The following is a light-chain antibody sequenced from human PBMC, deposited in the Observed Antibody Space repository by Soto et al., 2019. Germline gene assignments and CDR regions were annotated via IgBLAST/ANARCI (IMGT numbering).Light chain of an antibody. Sequence: DVVMTQSPLSLPVTVGQPASISCRSSQSLVNSDGTTYLSWLQQRPGHSPRRLIYKVSNRDSGVPDRFSGSGSGTDFTLKISRVEAEDVGIYHCMQGTHWPRTIGQGTKLEIK. CDR3: MQGTHWPRT. J-gene: IGKJ2*01. CDR2: KVS. CDR1: QSLVNSDGTTY. V-gene: IGKV2-30*01.